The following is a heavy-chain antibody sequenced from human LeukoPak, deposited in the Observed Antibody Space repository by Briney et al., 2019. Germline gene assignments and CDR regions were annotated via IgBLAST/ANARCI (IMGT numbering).Heavy chain of an antibody. V-gene: IGHV4-59*01. CDR1: GGSISSYY. D-gene: IGHD3-10*01. J-gene: IGHJ4*02. CDR3: AWFGEFDDY. Sequence: SETLSLTCTVSGGSISSYYWSWIRQPPGKGLEWIGYIYYSGSTNYNPSLRSRVTISVDTSKNQFSLKLSSVTAADTTVYYCAWFGEFDDYWGQGTLVTVSS. CDR2: IYYSGST.